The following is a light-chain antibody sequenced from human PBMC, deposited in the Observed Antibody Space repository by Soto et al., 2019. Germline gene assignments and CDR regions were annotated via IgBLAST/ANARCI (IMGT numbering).Light chain of an antibody. CDR2: EVS. Sequence: QSALTQPPSVSGSPGQSVTISCTGTSSDVGSYNRVSWYQQPPGTAPKLMIYEVSNRPSGVPDRFSGSKSGNTASLTISGLQAEDEADYYCSSYTSSSTSPFVFGTGTKLTVL. J-gene: IGLJ1*01. V-gene: IGLV2-18*02. CDR1: SSDVGSYNR. CDR3: SSYTSSSTSPFV.